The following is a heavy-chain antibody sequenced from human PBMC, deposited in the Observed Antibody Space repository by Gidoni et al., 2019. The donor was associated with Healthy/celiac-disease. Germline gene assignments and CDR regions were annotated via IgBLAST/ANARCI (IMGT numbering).Heavy chain of an antibody. J-gene: IGHJ2*01. CDR2: ISSSSSTI. Sequence: EVQLVESGGGLVQPGGSLRLSCAASGFTFSSYSMNWVRQAPGKGLEWVSYISSSSSTIYYADSVKGRFTISRDNAKNSLYLQMNSLRDEDTAVYYCARGRYYDSSGYWDYWYFDLWGRGTLVTVSS. CDR3: ARGRYYDSSGYWDYWYFDL. D-gene: IGHD3-22*01. CDR1: GFTFSSYS. V-gene: IGHV3-48*02.